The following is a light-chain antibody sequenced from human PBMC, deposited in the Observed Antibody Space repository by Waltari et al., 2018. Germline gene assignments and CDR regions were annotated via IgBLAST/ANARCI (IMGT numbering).Light chain of an antibody. V-gene: IGKV3-20*01. J-gene: IGKJ2*01. Sequence: VLTQSPGTLSVSPGESATLSCTASQRLTKRYLAWYQQKPGPAPRLLIYGASSRAARIPDRFSCSGSGTDFTLTISRLEPEDCAVYYCQQYGSSVLYTFGQGTKLEIK. CDR1: QRLTKRY. CDR3: QQYGSSVLYT. CDR2: GAS.